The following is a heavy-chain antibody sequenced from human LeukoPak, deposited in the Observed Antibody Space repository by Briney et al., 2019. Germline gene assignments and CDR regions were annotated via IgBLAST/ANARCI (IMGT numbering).Heavy chain of an antibody. V-gene: IGHV4-59*08. J-gene: IGHJ4*02. CDR2: IYYSGST. Sequence: SETLSLTCTVSGGSISSYYWSWIRQPPGKGLEWIGYIYYSGSTNYNPSLKSRVTISVDTSKNQFSLKLSSVTAADTAVYYCARLAPTMIVVVWGQGTLVTVSS. CDR1: GGSISSYY. CDR3: ARLAPTMIVVV. D-gene: IGHD3-22*01.